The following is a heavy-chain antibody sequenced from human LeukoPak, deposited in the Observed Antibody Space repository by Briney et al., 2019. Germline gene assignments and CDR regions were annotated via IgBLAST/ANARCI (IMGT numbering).Heavy chain of an antibody. CDR3: ARGTVRILSSSSLGY. J-gene: IGHJ4*02. Sequence: ASVKVSCKASGYAFPHYGVQWVRQAPGQTLEWMGWINAGNGDDTKYSQKFQARLTMTTDTSAITVYMELNSLRSEDTAVYYCARGTVRILSSSSLGYWGQGTLVTASS. CDR2: INAGNGDDT. CDR1: GYAFPHYG. V-gene: IGHV1-3*01. D-gene: IGHD6-6*01.